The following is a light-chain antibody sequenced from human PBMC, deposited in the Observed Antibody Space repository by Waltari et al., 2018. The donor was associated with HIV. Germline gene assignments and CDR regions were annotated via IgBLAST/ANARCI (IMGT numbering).Light chain of an antibody. CDR3: AAWDDRLSAVV. V-gene: IGLV1-47*01. Sequence: QSVLTQPPSASGTPGQRVTISCSGSISNIGSSYVHWYQQLPGTAPNLLIYKNNQRPSGVPARFSGSKSGTSASLAISGLRSEDEADYYCAAWDDRLSAVVFGGGTKLTVL. CDR1: ISNIGSSY. J-gene: IGLJ2*01. CDR2: KNN.